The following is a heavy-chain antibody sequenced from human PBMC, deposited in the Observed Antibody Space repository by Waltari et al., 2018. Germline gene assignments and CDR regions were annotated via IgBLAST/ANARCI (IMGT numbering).Heavy chain of an antibody. Sequence: VQLQESGPGLVEPSQTLSLSCRVSVESVATMGYYWTWIRQPPGEGLEWVGDIYHIGSVQYNPSLKSRVTISVDTSENQFSLRLTSVIAADTAVYYCARVPYSGHYGGIEDWGQGTRVTVSS. V-gene: IGHV4-31*03. D-gene: IGHD1-26*01. CDR2: IYHIGSV. J-gene: IGHJ4*02. CDR1: VESVATMGYY. CDR3: ARVPYSGHYGGIED.